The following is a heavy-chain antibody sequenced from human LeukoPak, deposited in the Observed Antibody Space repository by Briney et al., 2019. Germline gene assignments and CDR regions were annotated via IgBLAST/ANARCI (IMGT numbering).Heavy chain of an antibody. CDR3: SGTMVRGVIISFDY. D-gene: IGHD3-10*01. CDR1: GGSLSSVGHY. V-gene: IGHV4-31*03. CDR2: IYYSGST. Sequence: PSETLSLTCTVSGGSLSSVGHYWSWIRQHPGKGLEWIGYIYYSGSTYYNPSLKSRVTISVDTSKNQFSLKLSSVTAADTAVYYCSGTMVRGVIISFDYWGQGTLVTVSS. J-gene: IGHJ4*02.